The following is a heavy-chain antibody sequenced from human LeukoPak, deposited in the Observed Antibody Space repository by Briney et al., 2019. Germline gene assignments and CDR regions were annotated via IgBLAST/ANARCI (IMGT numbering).Heavy chain of an antibody. CDR2: IYYSGST. CDR1: GGSISSYY. J-gene: IGHJ4*02. V-gene: IGHV4-59*08. CDR3: ARLYYYGSGSSNFDY. D-gene: IGHD3-10*01. Sequence: SETLSLTCTVSGGSISSYYWSWIRQPPGKGLEWIGYIYYSGSTNYNPSLKGRVTISVDTSKNQFSLKLSSVTAADTAVYYCARLYYYGSGSSNFDYWGQGTLVTVSS.